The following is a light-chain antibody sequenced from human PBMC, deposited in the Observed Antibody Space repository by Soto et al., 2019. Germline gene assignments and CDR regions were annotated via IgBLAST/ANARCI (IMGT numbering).Light chain of an antibody. CDR1: SSDVGGYNY. Sequence: QSALTQPPSASGSPGQSVTISCTGTSSDVGGYNYVSWYQQHPGKAPKLMIYEVSKRPSGVSDRFSGSKSGNTASLTVSGLQAEDEADCYCSSYAGSNNFVFGTGTKLTVL. CDR3: SSYAGSNNFV. V-gene: IGLV2-8*01. CDR2: EVS. J-gene: IGLJ1*01.